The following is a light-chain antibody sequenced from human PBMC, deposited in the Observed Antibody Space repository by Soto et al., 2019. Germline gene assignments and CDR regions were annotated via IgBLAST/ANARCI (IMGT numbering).Light chain of an antibody. V-gene: IGLV1-40*01. CDR1: SSNIGAGYD. J-gene: IGLJ7*01. CDR3: QSYDSRLTHTV. Sequence: QSVLTQPPSVSGAPGQRVTISCTGSSSNIGAGYDVHWYQQLPGTAPKLLIYGNSNRPSGVPDRFSGSKSGTSASLAITGLQAEDEADYYFQSYDSRLTHTVFGGGTQLTVL. CDR2: GNS.